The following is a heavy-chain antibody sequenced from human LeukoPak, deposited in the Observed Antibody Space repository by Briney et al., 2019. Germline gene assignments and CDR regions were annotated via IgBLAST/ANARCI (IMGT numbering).Heavy chain of an antibody. V-gene: IGHV3-30*02. D-gene: IGHD1-26*01. J-gene: IGHJ4*02. CDR1: AFTFSSYG. CDR2: IWYEVTYK. Sequence: PGRSLTLSRAAPAFTFSSYGMHSVRRDPGKGLEWVAFIWYEVTYKTYADSAKARFTISRHNTNNTLYLQLNSLRAQPRTTYYCAKDLLQYSGGYATDDYWGEGTLVRVSS. CDR3: AKDLLQYSGGYATDDY.